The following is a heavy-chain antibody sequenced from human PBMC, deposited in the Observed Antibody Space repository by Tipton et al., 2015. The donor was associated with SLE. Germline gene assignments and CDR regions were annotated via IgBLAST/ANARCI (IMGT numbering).Heavy chain of an antibody. Sequence: QLVQSGAEVKKPGASVKVSCKASGYTFTGYYMHWVRQAPGQGLEWMGWINPNSGGTNYAQKFQGRVTMTRNTSVSTAYMELSSLRSEDTAVYYCARGGSEEQLRFGYWGQGTLVTVSS. CDR3: ARGGSEEQLRFGY. CDR2: INPNSGGT. V-gene: IGHV1-2*02. J-gene: IGHJ4*02. CDR1: GYTFTGYY. D-gene: IGHD6-6*01.